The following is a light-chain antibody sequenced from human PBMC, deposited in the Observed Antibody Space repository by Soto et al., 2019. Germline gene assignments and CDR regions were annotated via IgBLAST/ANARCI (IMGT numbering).Light chain of an antibody. CDR2: GAS. CDR3: QHSGRSPPLT. Sequence: EIVMTQSPATLSVSPGERVTLSCRASQSVSSNLAWYQQKPGQAPRLLIYGASTRATGIPARFSGSGSGTEFTLTITRLEPEDFAVFYCQHSGRSPPLTFGGGTKVEIK. V-gene: IGKV3-15*01. J-gene: IGKJ4*01. CDR1: QSVSSN.